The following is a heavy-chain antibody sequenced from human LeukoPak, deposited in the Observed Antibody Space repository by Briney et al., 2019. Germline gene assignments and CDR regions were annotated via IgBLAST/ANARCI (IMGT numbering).Heavy chain of an antibody. V-gene: IGHV3-53*01. J-gene: IGHJ3*02. Sequence: GGSLRLSCAASGFTVSSNYMSWVCQAPGKGLEWVSVIYSGGSTYYADSVKGRFTISRDNSKNTLYLQMNSLRAEDTAVYYCARWLWSAMSNDAFDIWGQGTMVTVSS. CDR3: ARWLWSAMSNDAFDI. CDR1: GFTVSSNY. D-gene: IGHD5-18*01. CDR2: IYSGGST.